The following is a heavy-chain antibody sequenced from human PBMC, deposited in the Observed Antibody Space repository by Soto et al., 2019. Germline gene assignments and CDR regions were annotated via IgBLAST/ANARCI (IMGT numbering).Heavy chain of an antibody. CDR3: ARLPRGSHFDY. D-gene: IGHD1-26*01. CDR2: IYYSGST. J-gene: IGHJ4*02. V-gene: IGHV4-39*01. Sequence: QLQLQESGPGLVKPSETLSLTCTVSGGSISSSSYYWGWIRQPPGKGLEWIGSIYYSGSTYYNPSLKSRVTISVDTSKNQFSLKLSSVTAADTAVYYCARLPRGSHFDYWGQGTLVTVSS. CDR1: GGSISSSSYY.